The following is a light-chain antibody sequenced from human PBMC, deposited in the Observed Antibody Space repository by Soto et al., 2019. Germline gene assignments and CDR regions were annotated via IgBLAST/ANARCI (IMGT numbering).Light chain of an antibody. Sequence: QSVLTQPASVSGSPGQSITISCTGTSSDVGGYNYVSWYQQHPGKAPKLMIYEVSNRPSGVSNRFSGSKSGNTASLTISGPQAEDEADYYCSSYTSSSTLYVFGTGTKVTVL. J-gene: IGLJ1*01. CDR3: SSYTSSSTLYV. CDR2: EVS. CDR1: SSDVGGYNY. V-gene: IGLV2-14*01.